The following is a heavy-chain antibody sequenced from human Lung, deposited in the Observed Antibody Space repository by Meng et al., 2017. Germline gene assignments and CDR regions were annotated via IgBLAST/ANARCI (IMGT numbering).Heavy chain of an antibody. CDR1: GFTFSSYW. J-gene: IGHJ1*01. D-gene: IGHD1-1*01. V-gene: IGHV3-74*01. Sequence: VTVVESGGGLVQPGGVLRLSFAASGFTFSSYWMAWVRQAPGKGLVWVSRINRDGSSTSYADSVKGRFTISRDNAKNTLYLQMNNLRAEDTAFYYCTNDRLNHWGQGALVTVSS. CDR3: TNDRLNH. CDR2: INRDGSST.